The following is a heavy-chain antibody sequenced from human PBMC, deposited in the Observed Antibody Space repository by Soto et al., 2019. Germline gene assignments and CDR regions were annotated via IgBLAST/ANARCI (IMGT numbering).Heavy chain of an antibody. CDR3: ARERGVGANYFDY. J-gene: IGHJ4*02. D-gene: IGHD1-26*01. CDR2: INPNSGGT. V-gene: IGHV1-2*04. Sequence: GASVKVSCKASGYTFTGYYMHWVRQAPGQGLEWMGWINPNSGGTNYAQKFQGWVTMTRDTSISTAYMELSRLRSDDTAVYYCARERGVGANYFDYWGQGTLVTSPQ. CDR1: GYTFTGYY.